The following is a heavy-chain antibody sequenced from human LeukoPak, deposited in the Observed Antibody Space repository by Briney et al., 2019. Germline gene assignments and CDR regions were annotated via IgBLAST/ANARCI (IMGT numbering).Heavy chain of an antibody. V-gene: IGHV1-69*01. Sequence: GSSVKVSCKASGGTYSSYAISWVRQAPGQGLEWMGGIIPIFGTANYAQKFQGRVTITADESTSTAYMELSSLRSEDTAVYYCARGPEVVVPAENSRFDPWGQGTLVTVSS. CDR1: GGTYSSYA. CDR2: IIPIFGTA. CDR3: ARGPEVVVPAENSRFDP. D-gene: IGHD2-2*01. J-gene: IGHJ5*02.